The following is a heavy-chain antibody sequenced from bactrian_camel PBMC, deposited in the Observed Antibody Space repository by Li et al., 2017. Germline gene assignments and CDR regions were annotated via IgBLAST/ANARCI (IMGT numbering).Heavy chain of an antibody. CDR2: IMRGNGKT. CDR3: AAARLAWFACPRQSVEYPY. J-gene: IGHJ4*01. D-gene: IGHD3*01. Sequence: QLVESGGGSVQAGGPLRLSCKASGYIYNIGCMAWFRQAPGKEREGVASIMRGNGKTNYADSVKGRFSISQDNAKNMLYLQMNNLKPEDTAMYYCAAARLAWFACPRQSVEYPYWGQGTQVTVS. V-gene: IGHV3S53*01. CDR1: GYIYNIGC.